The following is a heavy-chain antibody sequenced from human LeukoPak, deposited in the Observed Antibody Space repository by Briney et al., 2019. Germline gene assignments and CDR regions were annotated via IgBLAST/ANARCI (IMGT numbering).Heavy chain of an antibody. D-gene: IGHD3-22*01. J-gene: IGHJ5*02. CDR2: ISGSGGST. V-gene: IGHV3-23*01. Sequence: GGSLRLSCAASGFTFSSYAMSWVRQAPGKGLEWVSAISGSGGSTYYADSVKGRFTISRDNSKNTLYLQMSSLRAEDTAVYYCARSPPSYYYDSGGYSYDHWGREPWSPSPQ. CDR1: GFTFSSYA. CDR3: ARSPPSYYYDSGGYSYDH.